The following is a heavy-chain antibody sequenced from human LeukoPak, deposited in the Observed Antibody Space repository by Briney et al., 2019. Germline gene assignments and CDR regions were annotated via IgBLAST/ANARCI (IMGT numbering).Heavy chain of an antibody. CDR2: INHSGST. J-gene: IGHJ3*02. CDR1: GGSFSGYY. D-gene: IGHD2-2*01. V-gene: IGHV4-34*01. Sequence: PSETLSLTCAVYGGSFSGYYWSWIRQPPGKGLEWIGEINHSGSTNYNPSLKSRVTISVDTSKNQFSLELSSVTAADTAVYYCARRVVVPAAAKMAAFDIWGQGTMVTVSS. CDR3: ARRVVVPAAAKMAAFDI.